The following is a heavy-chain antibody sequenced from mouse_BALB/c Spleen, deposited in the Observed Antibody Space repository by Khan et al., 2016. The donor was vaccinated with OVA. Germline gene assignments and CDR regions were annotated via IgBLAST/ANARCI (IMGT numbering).Heavy chain of an antibody. CDR1: SYTFTTYW. V-gene: IGHV1-7*01. Sequence: QVQLKESGTELAKPGASVKMSCKASSYTFTTYWMHWVKQRPGQGLEWIGYINPTSGYTDYNEKFKDKATLSADKSSSTAYMQLSSLTSEDSAVYYCASDRIDYWGQGTTLTVSS. CDR3: ASDRIDY. CDR2: INPTSGYT. J-gene: IGHJ2*01.